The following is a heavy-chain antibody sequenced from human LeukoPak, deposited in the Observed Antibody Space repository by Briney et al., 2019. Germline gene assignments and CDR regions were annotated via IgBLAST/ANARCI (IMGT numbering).Heavy chain of an antibody. CDR2: IYHSGST. J-gene: IGHJ4*02. V-gene: IGHV4-4*02. D-gene: IGHD6-13*01. CDR3: ARNRGGYIAAAGIRFDY. Sequence: SGTLSLTCAVSGGSISSSNWWSWVRQPPGKGLEWVGEIYHSGSTNYNPSLKSRVTISVDKSKNQFSLKLSSVTAADTAVYYCARNRGGYIAAAGIRFDYWGQGTLVTVSS. CDR1: GGSISSSNW.